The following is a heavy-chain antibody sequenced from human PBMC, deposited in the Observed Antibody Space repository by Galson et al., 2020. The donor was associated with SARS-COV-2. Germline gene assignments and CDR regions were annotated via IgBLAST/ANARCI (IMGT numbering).Heavy chain of an antibody. V-gene: IGHV4-31*03. CDR1: GGSISSSGYY. Sequence: SETLSLTCTISGGSISSSGYYWGWIRQHPGKGLEWIGYTYYSGSTYYNPSLKSRVIISVDTSTSQFSLILSSVTAADTAVYYCARRHYGGNMFTFDIWGQGTTVTVSS. J-gene: IGHJ3*02. CDR2: TYYSGST. D-gene: IGHD2-15*01. CDR3: ARRHYGGNMFTFDI.